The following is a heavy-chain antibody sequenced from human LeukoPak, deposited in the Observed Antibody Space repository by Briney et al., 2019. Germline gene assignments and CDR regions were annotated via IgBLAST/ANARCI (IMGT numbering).Heavy chain of an antibody. CDR1: GFTFSRYW. V-gene: IGHV3-74*01. CDR3: ARANDNDGSSGYSHDY. CDR2: INTDGTTT. Sequence: PGGSLRLSCAASGFTFSRYWMHWVRQTPEKGLVWVSRINTDGTTTDYAGSVKGRFTISRDNAKSTLYLQMNSLRAEDTAEYYCARANDNDGSSGYSHDYWGQHTLDSVSS. J-gene: IGHJ4*02. D-gene: IGHD3-22*01.